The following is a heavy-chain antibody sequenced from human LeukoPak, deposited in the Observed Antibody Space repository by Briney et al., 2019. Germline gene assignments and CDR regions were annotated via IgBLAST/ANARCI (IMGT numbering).Heavy chain of an antibody. CDR2: INPNSGDT. CDR1: GYTFTGYY. V-gene: IGHV1-2*06. CDR3: ARVGYYESSGYYEY. D-gene: IGHD3-22*01. Sequence: ASVKVSCKASGYTFTGYYVHWVRQAPGQGLEWMGRINPNSGDTNYAQKFQGRVTMTRDTSISTAYMELSRLRSDDTAVYYCARVGYYESSGYYEYWGQGTLVTVSS. J-gene: IGHJ4*02.